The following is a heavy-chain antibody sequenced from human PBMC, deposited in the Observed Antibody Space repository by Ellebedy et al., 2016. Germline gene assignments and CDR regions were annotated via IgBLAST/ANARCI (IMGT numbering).Heavy chain of an antibody. J-gene: IGHJ3*02. V-gene: IGHV3-7*03. CDR3: AREGISGIWVRAFDI. CDR2: IKQDGSEK. CDR1: GFTFSSYW. D-gene: IGHD2-15*01. Sequence: GESLKISCAASGFTFSSYWMSRVRQAPGKGLEWVANIKQDGSEKYYVDSVKGRFTISRDNAKNSLYLQMNSLRAEDTAVYYCAREGISGIWVRAFDIWGQGTMVTVSS.